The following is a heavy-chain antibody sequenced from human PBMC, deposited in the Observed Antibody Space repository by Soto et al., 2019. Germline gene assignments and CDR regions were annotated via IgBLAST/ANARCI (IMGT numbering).Heavy chain of an antibody. Sequence: PVGSLRLSCAASGFTVSSNYMSWVRQAPGKGLEWVSVIYSGGSTYYADSVKGRFTISRDNSKNTLYLQMNSLRAEDTAVYYCARAFAGMATIDYWGQGTLVTVSS. D-gene: IGHD5-12*01. CDR2: IYSGGST. CDR3: ARAFAGMATIDY. V-gene: IGHV3-53*01. CDR1: GFTVSSNY. J-gene: IGHJ4*02.